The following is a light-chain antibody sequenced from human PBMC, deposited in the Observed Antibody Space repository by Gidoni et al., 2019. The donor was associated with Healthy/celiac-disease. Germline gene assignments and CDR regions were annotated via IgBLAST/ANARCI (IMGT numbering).Light chain of an antibody. J-gene: IGKJ3*01. V-gene: IGKV1-39*01. Sequence: DIQMTQSPSSLSASVGDRVTITCRASQSISSYLNWYKQKPRKAPKLLIYAASSIQSGVPSRFSGSGSETDFTLTISSLQPEDFATCYCQQSYSTPFTFGPGTKVDIK. CDR1: QSISSY. CDR2: AAS. CDR3: QQSYSTPFT.